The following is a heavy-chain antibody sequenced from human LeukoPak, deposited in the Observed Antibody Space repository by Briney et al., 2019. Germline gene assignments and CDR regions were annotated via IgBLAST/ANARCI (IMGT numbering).Heavy chain of an antibody. J-gene: IGHJ4*02. D-gene: IGHD6-19*01. CDR3: AKDRGLVRIDY. CDR1: GFTFSSYG. V-gene: IGHV3-30*18. Sequence: PGGSLRLSCAASGFTFSSYGMHWVRQAPGKGLEWVAFVSYDETNKYYADSVKGRFTISRDNSKNTLYLQMNSLRAEDVAVYYCAKDRGLVRIDYWGQGNLVTVSS. CDR2: VSYDETNK.